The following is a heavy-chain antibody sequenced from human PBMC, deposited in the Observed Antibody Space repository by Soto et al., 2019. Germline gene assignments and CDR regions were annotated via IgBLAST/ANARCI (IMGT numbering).Heavy chain of an antibody. J-gene: IGHJ5*02. CDR1: GDYLHIGVYY. CDR3: ARDAGSNDNWFDP. V-gene: IGHV4-31*03. Sequence: TLSLTCSVSGDYLHIGVYYWTCVRQLPGKGLEWMGYIYYTGRAYYNPSLESRLTMSVDRSTNQFSLKLSAVTAADTAIYYCARDAGSNDNWFDPWGQGTLVTVSS. D-gene: IGHD6-13*01. CDR2: IYYTGRA.